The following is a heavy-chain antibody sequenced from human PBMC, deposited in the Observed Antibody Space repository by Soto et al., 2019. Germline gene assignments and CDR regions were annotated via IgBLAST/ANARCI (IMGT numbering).Heavy chain of an antibody. D-gene: IGHD2-21*02. J-gene: IGHJ5*02. CDR2: IYYSGST. CDR1: GGSISSGDYY. Sequence: SETLSLTCTVSGGSISSGDYYWSWIRQPPGKGLEWIGYIYYSGSTYYNPSLKSRVTISVDTSKNQFSLKLSSVTAADTAVYYCARVRCGGDCYSELWFDPWGQGTLVTVSS. V-gene: IGHV4-30-4*01. CDR3: ARVRCGGDCYSELWFDP.